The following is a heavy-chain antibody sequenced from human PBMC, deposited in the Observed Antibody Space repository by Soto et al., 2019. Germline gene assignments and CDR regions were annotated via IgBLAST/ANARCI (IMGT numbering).Heavy chain of an antibody. V-gene: IGHV3-23*01. CDR3: AKDDDSSWYGDY. CDR1: GFTFSSYA. J-gene: IGHJ4*02. CDR2: ISGSGGST. D-gene: IGHD6-13*01. Sequence: GGSLRLSCAASGFTFSSYAMIWVRQAQGKGLEWVSAISGSGGSTYYADSVKGRFTISRDNSKNTLYLQMNSLRAEDTAVYYCAKDDDSSWYGDYWGQGTLVTVSS.